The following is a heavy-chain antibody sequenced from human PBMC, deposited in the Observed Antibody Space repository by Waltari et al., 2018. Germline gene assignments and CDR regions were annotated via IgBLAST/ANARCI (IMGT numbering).Heavy chain of an antibody. Sequence: EVQLVESGGGLAQPGRSLRLSCVACGFTLDDYAMHWVRPAPGKGLEWVSGINWNSGSIGYGDSVKGRFTISRDNARNTLYLQMNSLTTEDTALYYCAKKNDEVYDRNGLVYDAFDMWGQGTMVTVSS. CDR1: GFTLDDYA. CDR2: INWNSGSI. J-gene: IGHJ3*02. V-gene: IGHV3-9*01. CDR3: AKKNDEVYDRNGLVYDAFDM. D-gene: IGHD3-22*01.